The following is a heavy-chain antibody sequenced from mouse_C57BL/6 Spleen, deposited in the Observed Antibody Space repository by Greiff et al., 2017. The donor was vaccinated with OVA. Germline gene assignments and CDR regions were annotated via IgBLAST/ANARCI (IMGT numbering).Heavy chain of an antibody. J-gene: IGHJ4*01. CDR1: GFTFSSYA. CDR2: ISDGGSYT. V-gene: IGHV5-4*01. CDR3: ARENSWMDY. Sequence: DVKLVESGGGLVKPGGSLKLSCAASGFTFSSYAMSWVRQTPEKRLEWVATISDGGSYTYYPDNVKGRFTISRDNAKNNLYLQMSHLKSEDTAMYYCARENSWMDYWGQGTSVTVSS.